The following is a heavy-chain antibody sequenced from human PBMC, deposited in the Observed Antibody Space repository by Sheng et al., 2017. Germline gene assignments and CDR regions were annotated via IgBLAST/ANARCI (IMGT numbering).Heavy chain of an antibody. CDR3: AKSHFAIDYYDSSGYYFDY. D-gene: IGHD3-22*01. Sequence: EVQLLESGGGLVQPGGSLRLSCAASGFTFSSYAMSWVRQAPGKGLEWVSAISGSGGSTYYADSVKGRFTISRDNSKNTLYLQMNSLRAEDTAVYYCAKSHFAIDYYDSSGYYFDYWGQGTLVTVSS. CDR1: GFTFSSYA. CDR2: ISGSGGST. V-gene: IGHV3-23*01. J-gene: IGHJ4*02.